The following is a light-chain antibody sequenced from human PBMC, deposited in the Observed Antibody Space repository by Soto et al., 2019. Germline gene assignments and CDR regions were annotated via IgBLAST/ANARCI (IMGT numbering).Light chain of an antibody. Sequence: QSVLTQPASVSGSPGQSITISCTGTSSDVGGYNYVSWYQQHPGKAPKLMIYEVSNRPSGVSNRFSGSTSGNTASLTISGLQAEDEADYYCSSYTSSSTLSVFGTGTKVTV. CDR3: SSYTSSSTLSV. CDR2: EVS. CDR1: SSDVGGYNY. J-gene: IGLJ1*01. V-gene: IGLV2-14*01.